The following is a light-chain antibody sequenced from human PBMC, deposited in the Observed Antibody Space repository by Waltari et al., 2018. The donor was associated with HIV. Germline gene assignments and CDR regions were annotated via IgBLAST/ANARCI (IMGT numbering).Light chain of an antibody. CDR3: QTWDIATGV. J-gene: IGLJ3*02. V-gene: IGLV3-1*01. CDR1: KLGEKF. CDR2: QDS. Sequence: SYDLTQPPSVSVSPGQTARITCSGEKLGEKFVSWYQQKPGQSPMVVIYQDSQRPSGIPERFSGPNPGNTATLAISGTHPVDGADYYCQTWDIATGVFGGGTKLTVL.